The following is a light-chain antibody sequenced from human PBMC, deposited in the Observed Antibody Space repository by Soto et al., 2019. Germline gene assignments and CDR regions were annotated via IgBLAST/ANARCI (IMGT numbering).Light chain of an antibody. CDR1: QSVNSN. CDR3: QQYNTSWT. J-gene: IGKJ1*01. V-gene: IGKV3-15*01. Sequence: EIVMTQSPATLSVSPGERATLSCRASQSVNSNLAWYQQKPGQAPRLLISGASTRATGIPARYSGSGSETEFTLTISSLQSEDFALYYWQQYNTSWTFGQGTKVE. CDR2: GAS.